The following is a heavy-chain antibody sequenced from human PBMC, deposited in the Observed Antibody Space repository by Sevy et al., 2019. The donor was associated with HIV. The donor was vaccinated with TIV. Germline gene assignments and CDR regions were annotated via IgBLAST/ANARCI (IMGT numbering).Heavy chain of an antibody. Sequence: SETLSLTCTVSGGSISSSSYYWGWIRQPPGKGLEWIGSIYYSGSTYYNPSLKSRVTISVDTSKNQFSLKLSFVTAADTAVYYCARHVMFSRTYYYDSSGYSGIYYFDYWGQGTLVTVSS. V-gene: IGHV4-39*01. CDR1: GGSISSSSYY. D-gene: IGHD3-22*01. CDR2: IYYSGST. J-gene: IGHJ4*02. CDR3: ARHVMFSRTYYYDSSGYSGIYYFDY.